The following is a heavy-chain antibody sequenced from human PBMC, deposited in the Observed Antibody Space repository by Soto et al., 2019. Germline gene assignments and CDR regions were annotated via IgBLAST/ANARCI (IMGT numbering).Heavy chain of an antibody. CDR2: IHGSVST. Sequence: GGPLRLSCEAPGLPEPNSYLTWVRQAPGKGLEWVAVIHGSVSTFYVDSVKGRFTISRHRSKNTIYLNTNNLRGDETAVYYCARAPPDRAGYFIDKWGQGSLVTVSS. V-gene: IGHV3-66*01. CDR3: ARAPPDRAGYFIDK. D-gene: IGHD5-12*01. CDR1: GLPEPNSY. J-gene: IGHJ4*02.